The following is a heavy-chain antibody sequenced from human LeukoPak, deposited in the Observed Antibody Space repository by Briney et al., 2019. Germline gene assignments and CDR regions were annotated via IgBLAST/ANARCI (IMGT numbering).Heavy chain of an antibody. CDR1: GFTFSSYS. Sequence: GGSLRLSCAASGFTFSSYSMNWVRQAPGKGLEWVSYISSSSYTIYYADSVKGRFTISRDNAKNSLYLRMNSLRAEDTAVFYCARAFNKYVDYLFDYRGQGTLVTVSS. V-gene: IGHV3-48*01. CDR2: ISSSSYTI. CDR3: ARAFNKYVDYLFDY. D-gene: IGHD3-9*01. J-gene: IGHJ4*02.